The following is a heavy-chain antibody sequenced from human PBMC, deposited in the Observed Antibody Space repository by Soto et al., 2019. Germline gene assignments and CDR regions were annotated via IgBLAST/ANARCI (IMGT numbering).Heavy chain of an antibody. CDR1: GFTFSSYS. CDR3: ANMAAAGTG. D-gene: IGHD6-13*01. J-gene: IGHJ4*02. Sequence: GGSLRLSCSASGFTFSSYSMHWVRQSPGKGLQYLSHISSDGDRIYYADSERGRFSISRDNSNNMLYLQMNSLGPDDSAVYYCANMAAAGTGWGQGTLVTVSS. CDR2: ISSDGDRI. V-gene: IGHV3-64D*06.